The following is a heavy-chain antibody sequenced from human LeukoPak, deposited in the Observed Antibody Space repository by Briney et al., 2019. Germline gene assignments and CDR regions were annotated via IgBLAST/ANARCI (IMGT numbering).Heavy chain of an antibody. CDR2: ISGSGGST. CDR1: GFTFNSYG. CDR3: AKDHSNASPYYFDY. D-gene: IGHD6-13*01. J-gene: IGHJ4*02. Sequence: PGGSLRLSCAAFGFTFNSYGMSWGRQAPGKGLEWVSVISGSGGSTSYADSVKGRFTISRDNSKNTLYLQMNSLRAEDTAVYYCAKDHSNASPYYFDYWGQGTLVTVSS. V-gene: IGHV3-23*01.